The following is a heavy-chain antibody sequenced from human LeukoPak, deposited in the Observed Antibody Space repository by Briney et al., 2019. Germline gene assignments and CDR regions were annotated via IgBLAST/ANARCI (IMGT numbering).Heavy chain of an antibody. CDR3: ARERSSSGGHNWFDP. J-gene: IGHJ5*02. D-gene: IGHD4-23*01. CDR1: GGYIITSGHY. Sequence: SETLSLTCSVSGGYIITSGHYWGWIRQPPGKGLEWIGSVYYTGVTSTNPFFRSRMSISVDTSKNQFSLNLTSVTAADAAVYYCARERSSSGGHNWFDPWGQGTLVTVSS. CDR2: VYYTGVT. V-gene: IGHV4-39*07.